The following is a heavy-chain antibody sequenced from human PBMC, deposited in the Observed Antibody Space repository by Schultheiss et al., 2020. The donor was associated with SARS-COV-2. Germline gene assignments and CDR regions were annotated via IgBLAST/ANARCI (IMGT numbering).Heavy chain of an antibody. CDR2: IYYSGST. Sequence: SETLSLTCTVSGGSISSYYWSWIRQPPGKGLEWIGYIYYSGSTNYNPSLKSRVTISVDTSKKQISLKLSSVTAADTAVYYCARVRRLSAFDYWGQGTLVTVSS. CDR1: GGSISSYY. J-gene: IGHJ4*02. D-gene: IGHD2-21*02. CDR3: ARVRRLSAFDY. V-gene: IGHV4-59*12.